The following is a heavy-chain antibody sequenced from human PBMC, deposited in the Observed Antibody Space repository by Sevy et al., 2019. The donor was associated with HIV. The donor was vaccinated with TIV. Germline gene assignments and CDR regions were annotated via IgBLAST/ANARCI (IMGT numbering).Heavy chain of an antibody. V-gene: IGHV3-30*18. Sequence: GGSLRLSCAAFGFTFSGFGMHWVRQAPGKGLEWVALISCDGSNKCYADSVKGRFTISRDKSKNTLYLQMNSLRGEDAAVYYCAKDQGAHYYYGMDVWGQGTTVTVSS. CDR1: GFTFSGFG. CDR2: ISCDGSNK. CDR3: AKDQGAHYYYGMDV. J-gene: IGHJ6*02.